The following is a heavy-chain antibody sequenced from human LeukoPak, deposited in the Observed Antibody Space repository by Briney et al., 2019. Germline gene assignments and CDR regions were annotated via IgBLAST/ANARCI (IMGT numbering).Heavy chain of an antibody. Sequence: SEILSLTCTVSGGSISSSRYYWAWIRRPPGEGLEWIGSVYYSGTTYYNPSLESRVTMSEDTSRSRFSLTLSSLTAADTAVYYCARHVSDYHYYYIDVWGVGTTVIVSS. V-gene: IGHV4-39*01. CDR2: VYYSGTT. J-gene: IGHJ6*03. CDR1: GGSISSSRYY. D-gene: IGHD5/OR15-5a*01. CDR3: ARHVSDYHYYYIDV.